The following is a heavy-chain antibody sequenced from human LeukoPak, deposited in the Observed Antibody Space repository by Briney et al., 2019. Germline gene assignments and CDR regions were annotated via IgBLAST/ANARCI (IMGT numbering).Heavy chain of an antibody. CDR2: ISSSGSTI. Sequence: GGSLRLSCAASGFAFSSYEMNWVRQAPGKGLEWVSYISSSGSTIYYADSVKGRFTISRDNAKNSLYLQMNSLRAEDTAVYYCAELGITMIGGVWGKGTTVTISS. J-gene: IGHJ6*04. CDR1: GFAFSSYE. D-gene: IGHD3-10*02. V-gene: IGHV3-48*03. CDR3: AELGITMIGGV.